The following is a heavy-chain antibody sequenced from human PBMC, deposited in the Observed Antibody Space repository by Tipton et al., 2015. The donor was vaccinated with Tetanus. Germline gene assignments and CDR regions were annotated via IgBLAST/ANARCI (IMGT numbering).Heavy chain of an antibody. V-gene: IGHV3-23*01. CDR2: TSGSGRSS. J-gene: IGHJ1*01. Sequence: SLRLSCAASGFIFSNYAMSWVRQAPGKGLEWVSTTSGSGRSSYYADSVKGRFTVSRDKSRNTLYLQMNSLRAEDTAVYYCAKDAPGGDVRDTLFEHWGQGTLVTVTS. CDR1: GFIFSNYA. D-gene: IGHD3-16*01. CDR3: AKDAPGGDVRDTLFEH.